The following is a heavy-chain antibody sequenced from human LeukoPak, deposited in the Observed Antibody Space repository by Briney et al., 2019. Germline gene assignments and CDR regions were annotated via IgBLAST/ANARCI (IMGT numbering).Heavy chain of an antibody. CDR3: ARALYDFWSGYNWFDP. V-gene: IGHV4-30-4*01. D-gene: IGHD3-3*01. Sequence: PSQTLSLTCTVSGGSISSGDYYWSWIRQPPGKGLEWLGYIYYSGSTYYNPSLKSRVTISVDTSKNQFSLKLSSVTAADTAVYYCARALYDFWSGYNWFDPWGQGTLVTVSS. CDR1: GGSISSGDYY. J-gene: IGHJ5*02. CDR2: IYYSGST.